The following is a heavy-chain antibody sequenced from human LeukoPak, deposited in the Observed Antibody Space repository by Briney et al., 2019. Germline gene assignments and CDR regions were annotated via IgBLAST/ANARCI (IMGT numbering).Heavy chain of an antibody. V-gene: IGHV3-7*03. CDR2: IKQDGSEK. CDR1: GFSFRNYW. Sequence: PWGSLRLSCAASGFSFRNYWMSWVRQAPGKGLEWVADIKQDGSEKNYVDSVKGRFTISRDNSKNSLYLQMNSLRTEDTALYYCARDRHLWSLDYWGQGTLVTISS. D-gene: IGHD3-10*01. CDR3: ARDRHLWSLDY. J-gene: IGHJ4*02.